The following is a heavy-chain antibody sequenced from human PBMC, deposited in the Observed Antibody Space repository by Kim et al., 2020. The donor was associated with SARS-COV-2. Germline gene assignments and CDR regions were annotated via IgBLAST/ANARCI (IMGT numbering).Heavy chain of an antibody. D-gene: IGHD7-27*01. CDR2: IYYSGST. CDR3: ARERTGVRAFDI. Sequence: SETLSLTCTVSGGSISSGGYYWSWIRQHPGKGMEWIGYIYYSGSTYYNPSLKSRVTISVDTSKNQFSLKLSSVTAADTAVYYCARERTGVRAFDIWGQGTMVTVSS. V-gene: IGHV4-31*03. J-gene: IGHJ3*02. CDR1: GGSISSGGYY.